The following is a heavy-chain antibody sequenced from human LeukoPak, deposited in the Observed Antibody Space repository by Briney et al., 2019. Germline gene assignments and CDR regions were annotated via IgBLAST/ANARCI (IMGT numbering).Heavy chain of an antibody. V-gene: IGHV3-30-3*01. J-gene: IGHJ4*02. Sequence: PGRSLRLSCAASGFTFSTYAMHWVRQPPGKGLEWVAVISHDGSNEYYADSVKGRFTISRDSSKNTLSLQMNSLRGDDTAVYYCARSYDSSGYYSFDCWGQGTLVTVSS. D-gene: IGHD3-22*01. CDR1: GFTFSTYA. CDR2: ISHDGSNE. CDR3: ARSYDSSGYYSFDC.